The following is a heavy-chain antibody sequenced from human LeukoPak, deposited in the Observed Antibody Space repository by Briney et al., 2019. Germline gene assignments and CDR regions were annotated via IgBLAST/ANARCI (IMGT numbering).Heavy chain of an antibody. CDR2: ISAYNGNT. V-gene: IGHV1-18*01. J-gene: IGHJ5*02. D-gene: IGHD3-22*01. CDR3: ARDLRACYYDSSGYSDDPNWFDP. CDR1: GYTFTSYG. Sequence: ASVMVSCKASGYTFTSYGISWVRQAPGQGLEWMGWISAYNGNTNYAQKLQGRVTMTTDTSTSTAYMELRSLRSDDTAVYYCARDLRACYYDSSGYSDDPNWFDPWGQGTLVTVSS.